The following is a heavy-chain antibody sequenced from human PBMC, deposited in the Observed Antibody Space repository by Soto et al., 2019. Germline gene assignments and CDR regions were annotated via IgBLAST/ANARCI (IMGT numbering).Heavy chain of an antibody. CDR1: GDSVFTNGVA. V-gene: IGHV6-1*01. D-gene: IGHD1-26*01. CDR3: ARGRHSGFDY. Sequence: QVQLQQSGPGLVKPSQTLSLTCAISGDSVFTNGVAWNWLRQSPSRGLEWLGRTYYRSKWSNDYAVSVKSRITINLDTSKIQFSLQLNSVITEDTAVYYCARGRHSGFDYWGQGTLVTVSS. CDR2: TYYRSKWSN. J-gene: IGHJ4*02.